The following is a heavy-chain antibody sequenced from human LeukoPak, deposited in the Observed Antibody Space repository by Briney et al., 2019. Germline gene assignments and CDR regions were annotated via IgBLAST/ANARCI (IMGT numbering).Heavy chain of an antibody. CDR3: TRVQAGRAGLMDV. J-gene: IGHJ6*02. CDR1: GFTFSSYG. V-gene: IGHV3-74*01. D-gene: IGHD6-13*01. CDR2: IDPDGSTT. Sequence: PGGSLRLSCAASGFTFSSYGMHWVRQAPGEGLVWVSRIDPDGSTTNYADSVKGRFTTSRDNAKNTLYLQMNSLRAEDTALYYCTRVQAGRAGLMDVWGRGTTVTVSS.